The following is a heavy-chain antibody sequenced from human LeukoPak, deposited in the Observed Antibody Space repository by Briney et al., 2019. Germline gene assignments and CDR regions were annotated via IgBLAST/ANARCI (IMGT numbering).Heavy chain of an antibody. CDR1: VGTFSSYA. D-gene: IGHD3-10*01. Sequence: SVNLSCKASVGTFSSYAISWVRQAPGQGLEWMGGIIPIFGTANHAQKFQGRVTITADESTSTAYMELSSLRSEDTAVYYCARGTEGRKVRGVNYYMDVWGKGTTVTISS. J-gene: IGHJ6*03. CDR2: IIPIFGTA. CDR3: ARGTEGRKVRGVNYYMDV. V-gene: IGHV1-69*13.